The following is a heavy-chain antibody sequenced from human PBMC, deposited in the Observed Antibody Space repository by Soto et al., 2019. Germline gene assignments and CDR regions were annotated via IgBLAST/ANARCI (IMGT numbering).Heavy chain of an antibody. V-gene: IGHV3-23*01. J-gene: IGHJ1*01. D-gene: IGHD3-16*01. CDR2: ISGSGGST. CDR3: AKGGVRSGITFGGVKYPEYFQH. CDR1: GFTFSSYA. Sequence: EVQLLESGGGLVQPGGSLRLSCAASGFTFSSYAMSWVRQAPGKGLEWVSAISGSGGSTYYADSVKGRFTISRDNSKNTLYLQMNSLRAEDTAVYYCAKGGVRSGITFGGVKYPEYFQHWGQGTLVTVSS.